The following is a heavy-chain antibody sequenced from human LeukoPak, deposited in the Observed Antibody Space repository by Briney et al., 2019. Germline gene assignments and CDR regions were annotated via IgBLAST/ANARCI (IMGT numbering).Heavy chain of an antibody. J-gene: IGHJ4*02. Sequence: PSETLSLTCSVSGGPIGSSSYFWGWIRQPPGKGLEWIGHIFYSGSTYYNPSLKSRVTISVDTSKNQFSPHLNSVTAADTATYYCARRGITYSSSFFDFWGQGTLVTVPS. CDR1: GGPIGSSSYF. CDR3: ARRGITYSSSFFDF. D-gene: IGHD2-2*01. V-gene: IGHV4-39*01. CDR2: IFYSGST.